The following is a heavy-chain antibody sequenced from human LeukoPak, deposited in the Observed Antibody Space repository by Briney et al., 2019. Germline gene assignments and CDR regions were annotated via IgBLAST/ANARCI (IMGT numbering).Heavy chain of an antibody. CDR2: ISSSGSTI. Sequence: GGSLRLSCAASGFSFSGYSMTWVRQAPGKGLEWVSYISSSGSTIYYADSVKGRFTISRDNAKNSLYLQMNSLRAEDTAVYYCARIRRRGVEQNAFDIWGQGTMVTVSS. D-gene: IGHD3-10*01. V-gene: IGHV3-48*04. CDR3: ARIRRRGVEQNAFDI. J-gene: IGHJ3*02. CDR1: GFSFSGYS.